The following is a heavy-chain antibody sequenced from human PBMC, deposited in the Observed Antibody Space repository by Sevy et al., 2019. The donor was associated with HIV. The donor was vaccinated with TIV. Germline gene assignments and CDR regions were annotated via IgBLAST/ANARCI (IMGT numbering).Heavy chain of an antibody. V-gene: IGHV3-23*01. D-gene: IGHD1-1*01. CDR2: IRGFGVKT. CDR1: GFTFSDYS. CDR3: AKAGGINWFYYYCGMDV. Sequence: GGSLRLSCAVSGFTFSDYSMSWVRQAPGKGLEWVSFIRGFGVKTYYADSVRGRFTISRDNSKNTLNLQMNSLRAEDTAVYYCAKAGGINWFYYYCGMDVWGQGTTVTVSS. J-gene: IGHJ6*02.